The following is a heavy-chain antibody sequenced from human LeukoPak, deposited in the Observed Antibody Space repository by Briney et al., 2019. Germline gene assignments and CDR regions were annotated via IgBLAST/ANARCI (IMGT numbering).Heavy chain of an antibody. CDR3: ARDCRSTSCQPFDY. D-gene: IGHD2-2*01. V-gene: IGHV3-74*01. CDR2: INTDGTTT. J-gene: IGHJ4*02. Sequence: GGSLRLSCAASGFTFSTYWMHWVRQAPGKGLLWVSRINTDGTTTTYADSVKGQFTISRDNAKNTLYLQMNSLRAEDTAVYYCARDCRSTSCQPFDYWGQGTLVTVSS. CDR1: GFTFSTYW.